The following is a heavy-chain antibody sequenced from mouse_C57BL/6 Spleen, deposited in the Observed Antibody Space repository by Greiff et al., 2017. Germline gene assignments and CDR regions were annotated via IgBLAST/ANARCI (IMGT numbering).Heavy chain of an antibody. CDR2: ISSGSSTI. J-gene: IGHJ1*03. D-gene: IGHD1-1*01. CDR1: GFTFSDYG. CDR3: ARRTITTVVATDFDV. V-gene: IGHV5-17*01. Sequence: EVQLVESGGGLVKPGGSLKLSCAASGFTFSDYGMHWVRQAPEKGLEWVAYISSGSSTIYYADTVKGRFTISRDNAKNTLFLQMTSLRSEDTAMYYCARRTITTVVATDFDVWGTGTTVTVSS.